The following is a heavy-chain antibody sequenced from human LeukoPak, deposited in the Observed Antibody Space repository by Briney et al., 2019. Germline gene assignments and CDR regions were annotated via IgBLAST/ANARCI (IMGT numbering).Heavy chain of an antibody. D-gene: IGHD3-10*01. CDR1: GFTFSSYG. J-gene: IGHJ4*02. V-gene: IGHV3-30*18. CDR2: ISYDGSNK. Sequence: GGSLRLSCAASGFTFSSYGMHWVRQAPGKGLEWVAVISYDGSNKYYADSVKGRFTISRDNSKNTLYLQMNSLRAEDTAVYYCAKDAQMVNSGSYPIYSDYWGQGTLVTVSS. CDR3: AKDAQMVNSGSYPIYSDY.